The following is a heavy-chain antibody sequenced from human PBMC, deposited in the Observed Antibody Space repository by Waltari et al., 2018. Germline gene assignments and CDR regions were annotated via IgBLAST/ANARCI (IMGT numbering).Heavy chain of an antibody. Sequence: EVQLVESGGGLVQPGGSLRLSCAAPGFTFSSYWMPWVRQAPGKGLVWVSRINSDGSSTSYADSVKGRFTISRDNAKNTLYLQMNSLRAEDTAVYYCARVTVNLGYYYYYGMDVWGQGTTVTVSS. CDR3: ARVTVNLGYYYYYGMDV. J-gene: IGHJ6*02. CDR2: INSDGSST. D-gene: IGHD4-17*01. V-gene: IGHV3-74*01. CDR1: GFTFSSYW.